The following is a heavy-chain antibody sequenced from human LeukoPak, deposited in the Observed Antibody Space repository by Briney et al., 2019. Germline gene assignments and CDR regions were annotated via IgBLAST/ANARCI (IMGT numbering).Heavy chain of an antibody. D-gene: IGHD3-3*01. CDR2: ISGSGGST. CDR1: GFTFSSYA. V-gene: IGHV3-23*01. Sequence: GGSLRLSCAASGFTFSSYAMSWVRQAPGKGLEWVSAISGSGGSTYYADSVKGRFTISRDNSKNTLYLQMNSLRAEDTVVYYCAKNTIFGVVPDYWGQGTLVTVSS. CDR3: AKNTIFGVVPDY. J-gene: IGHJ4*02.